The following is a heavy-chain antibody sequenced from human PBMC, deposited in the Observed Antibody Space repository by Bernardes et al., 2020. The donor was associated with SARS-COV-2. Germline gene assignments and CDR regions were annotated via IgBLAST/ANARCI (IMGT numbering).Heavy chain of an antibody. CDR3: ARIDEVTGRDY. V-gene: IGHV4-39*01. CDR1: GDSMSSRRYY. D-gene: IGHD6-19*01. Sequence: SETLSLTCTVSGDSMSSRRYYWGWLLQPPGKGLEWIGSISYSGSTNYNPSLKSRVTISVDTSKQQFSLKLSSVTAADTAVYYCARIDEVTGRDYWGQGTLVTVSS. CDR2: ISYSGST. J-gene: IGHJ4*02.